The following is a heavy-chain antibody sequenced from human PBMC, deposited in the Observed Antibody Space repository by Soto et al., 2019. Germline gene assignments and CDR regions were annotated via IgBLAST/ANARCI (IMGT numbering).Heavy chain of an antibody. Sequence: PGGSLRLSCAASGFSVISDYMICFRHAPGKGLEWVSLIYSGGDTYYADSVKGRFTISRDISSNTIYLHMTSLRADDTAIYYCTRAGSDPGNFYISNYYAMDVWGRGTTVTVSS. J-gene: IGHJ6*02. CDR1: GFSVISDY. CDR2: IYSGGDT. CDR3: TRAGSDPGNFYISNYYAMDV. V-gene: IGHV3-53*01. D-gene: IGHD3-10*01.